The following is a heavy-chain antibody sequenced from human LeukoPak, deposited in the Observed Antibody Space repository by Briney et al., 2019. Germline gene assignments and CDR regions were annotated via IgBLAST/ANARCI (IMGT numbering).Heavy chain of an antibody. J-gene: IGHJ4*02. V-gene: IGHV1-69*04. Sequence: AASVKVSCKASGGTFSSYAISWVRQAPGQGLEWMGRIIPILGIANYAQKFQGRVTITADKSTSTAYMELSSLRSEDTAVYYCARTNSMVRGVISREYYFDYWGQGTRVTVSS. D-gene: IGHD3-10*01. CDR3: ARTNSMVRGVISREYYFDY. CDR1: GGTFSSYA. CDR2: IIPILGIA.